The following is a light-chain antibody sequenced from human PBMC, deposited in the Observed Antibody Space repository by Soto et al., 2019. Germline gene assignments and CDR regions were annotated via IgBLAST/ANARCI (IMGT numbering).Light chain of an antibody. CDR3: QTWVSGIVV. CDR1: RGHSNYA. V-gene: IGLV4-69*01. Sequence: QLVLTQSPSASASLGASVKLTCTLSRGHSNYAIAWHQQQSEKGPRYLMKLNSDGSHSKGDGIPDRFSGSSSGAERYLIISSLQSEDEADYYCQTWVSGIVVFGGRTKRTVL. J-gene: IGLJ2*01. CDR2: LNSDGSH.